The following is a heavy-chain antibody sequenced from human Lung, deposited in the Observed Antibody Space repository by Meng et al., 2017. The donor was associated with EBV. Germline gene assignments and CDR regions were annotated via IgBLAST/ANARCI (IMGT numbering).Heavy chain of an antibody. CDR2: IYWDDDK. CDR3: ALFTRSWFDP. V-gene: IGHV2-5*02. Sequence: HITLKESGPPLVKPTQTLTLTCTFSGFSLSTREVGVGWIRQPPGKALEWLAVIYWDDDKRYSPSLKSRLTITKDTSKNQVVLTLTNMDPVDTATYYCALFTRSWFDPWGQGTLVTVSS. CDR1: GFSLSTREVG. D-gene: IGHD2-2*01. J-gene: IGHJ5*02.